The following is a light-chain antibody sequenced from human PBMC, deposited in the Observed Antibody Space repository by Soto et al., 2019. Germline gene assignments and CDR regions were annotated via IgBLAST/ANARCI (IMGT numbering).Light chain of an antibody. CDR2: SNN. CDR3: VAWDDSLNGYVV. Sequence: QSVLTQPPSASGTPGQRVTISCSGSSSNIGSNTVNRYQQLPGTAPKLVIYSNNQRPSGVPDRFSGSKSGTSASLAISGLQSEDEADYYCVAWDDSLNGYVVFGGGTKSPS. CDR1: SSNIGSNT. V-gene: IGLV1-44*01. J-gene: IGLJ2*01.